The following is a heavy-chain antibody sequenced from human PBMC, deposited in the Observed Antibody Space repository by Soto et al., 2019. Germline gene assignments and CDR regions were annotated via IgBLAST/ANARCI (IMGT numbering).Heavy chain of an antibody. Sequence: GASVKASCKTSGGTIRSYAISWVRQAPGQGLEWMGGIVPIVDTSTYAQKFQGRFTISRDNSENTLYLQMNSLRADDTAVYYCARGWGSGWLEFFDSWGQGALVTVSS. J-gene: IGHJ4*02. CDR2: IVPIVDTS. V-gene: IGHV1-69*05. CDR1: GGTIRSYA. D-gene: IGHD6-19*01. CDR3: ARGWGSGWLEFFDS.